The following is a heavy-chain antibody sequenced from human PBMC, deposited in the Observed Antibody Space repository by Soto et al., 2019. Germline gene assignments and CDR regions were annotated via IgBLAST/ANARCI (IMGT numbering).Heavy chain of an antibody. CDR3: TAAVGATTDYYYGMDV. D-gene: IGHD1-26*01. CDR1: GFTFSNAW. CDR2: IKSKTDGGTT. J-gene: IGHJ6*02. V-gene: IGHV3-15*01. Sequence: GGSLRLSCAASGFTFSNAWMSWVRQAPGKGLEWVGRIKSKTDGGTTNYAAPVKGRFTISRDDSKNTLYLQMNSLKTEGTAVYYCTAAVGATTDYYYGMDVWGQGTTVTVSS.